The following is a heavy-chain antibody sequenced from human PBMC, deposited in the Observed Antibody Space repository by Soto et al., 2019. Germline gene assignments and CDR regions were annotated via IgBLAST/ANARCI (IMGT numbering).Heavy chain of an antibody. D-gene: IGHD3-9*01. Sequence: WGSLRLSCAGSGVTFRGYAVHWDRQTPGKGLERVTVISDDGSKTYYADSVKGRFSVSRDDSTNMVFLQMCSLRSEDTAVYHCARAYQLTYYFDDWGRGTPGAV. CDR1: GVTFRGYA. CDR3: ARAYQLTYYFDD. CDR2: ISDDGSKT. J-gene: IGHJ4*02. V-gene: IGHV3-30*14.